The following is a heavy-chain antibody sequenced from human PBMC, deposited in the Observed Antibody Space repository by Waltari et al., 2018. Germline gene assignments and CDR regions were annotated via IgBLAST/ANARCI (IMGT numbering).Heavy chain of an antibody. Sequence: RVTISVDTPKNQFSLKLSSVTAADTAVYYCARIVSRGGYYYEGIGDVFDIWGQGTMVTVSS. D-gene: IGHD3-22*01. CDR3: ARIVSRGGYYYEGIGDVFDI. J-gene: IGHJ3*02. V-gene: IGHV4-59*01.